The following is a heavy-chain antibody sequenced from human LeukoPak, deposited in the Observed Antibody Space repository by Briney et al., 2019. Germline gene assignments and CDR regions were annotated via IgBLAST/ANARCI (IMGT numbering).Heavy chain of an antibody. CDR3: AREGSYSDY. D-gene: IGHD1-26*01. J-gene: IGHJ4*02. V-gene: IGHV3-48*01. CDR2: ISSSSSTI. Sequence: PGGSPRLSCAASGFTFSSYSMNWVRQAPGKGLEWVSYISSSSSTIYYADSVKGRFTISRDNAKNSLYLQMNSLRAEDTAVCYCAREGSYSDYWGQGTLVTVSS. CDR1: GFTFSSYS.